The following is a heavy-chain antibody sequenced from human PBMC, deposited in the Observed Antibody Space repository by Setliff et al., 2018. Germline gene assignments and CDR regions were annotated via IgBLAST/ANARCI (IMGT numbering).Heavy chain of an antibody. J-gene: IGHJ4*02. CDR1: GYAFSSYY. CDR2: INPNGGST. CDR3: ARDLGVDMATNLEY. V-gene: IGHV1-46*01. Sequence: GASVKVSCKASGYAFSSYYIHWVRQAPGQGLQWMGVINPNGGSTDYTQKFQGRVTMTRDTSTSTVYMELSSLRSEDTAVYYCARDLGVDMATNLEYWGQGTLVTVSS. D-gene: IGHD5-12*01.